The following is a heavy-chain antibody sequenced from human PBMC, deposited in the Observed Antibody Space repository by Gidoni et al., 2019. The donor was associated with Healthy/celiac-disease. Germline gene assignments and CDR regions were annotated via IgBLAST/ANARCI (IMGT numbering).Heavy chain of an antibody. D-gene: IGHD3-10*01. CDR3: ARDAPYYGSGSYYSSYYFDY. Sequence: EVQLVESGGGLVKPGGSLRLSCAASGFTFSSYSMNLVRQAPGKGLEWVSSISSSSSYIYYADSVKGRFTISRDNAKNSLYLQMNSLRAEDTAVYYCARDAPYYGSGSYYSSYYFDYWGQGTLVTVSS. CDR2: ISSSSSYI. J-gene: IGHJ4*02. CDR1: GFTFSSYS. V-gene: IGHV3-21*01.